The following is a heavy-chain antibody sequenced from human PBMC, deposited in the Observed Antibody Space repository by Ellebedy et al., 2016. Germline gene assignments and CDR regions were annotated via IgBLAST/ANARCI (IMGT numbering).Heavy chain of an antibody. D-gene: IGHD5-12*01. Sequence: ASVKVSCXASGYTFTGYYMHWVRQAPGQELEWMGWINTHSGGTNYAQNFQGRVTMTRDTSITTAYMELSRLRSDDTAVYYCARDGPYTGYDLTFDSWGQGTLVTVSS. CDR3: ARDGPYTGYDLTFDS. J-gene: IGHJ4*02. CDR2: INTHSGGT. CDR1: GYTFTGYY. V-gene: IGHV1-2*02.